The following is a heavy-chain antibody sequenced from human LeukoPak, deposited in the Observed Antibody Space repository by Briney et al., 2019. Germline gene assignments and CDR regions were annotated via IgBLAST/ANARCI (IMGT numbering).Heavy chain of an antibody. D-gene: IGHD3-22*01. Sequence: GRSLRLSCAASGFTFSSYGMHWVRHAPGKGLEWVAVIWYDGSNKYYADSVKGRFTISRDNSKNTLYLQMNSLRAEDTAVYYCARDRYYYDSSGWFYFDYWGQGTLVTVS. CDR3: ARDRYYYDSSGWFYFDY. CDR2: IWYDGSNK. CDR1: GFTFSSYG. V-gene: IGHV3-33*01. J-gene: IGHJ4*02.